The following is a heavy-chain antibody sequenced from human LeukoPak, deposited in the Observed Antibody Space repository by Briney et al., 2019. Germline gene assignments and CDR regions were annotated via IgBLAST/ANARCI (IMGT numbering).Heavy chain of an antibody. CDR3: ARDPELGYCSSTSCPIDY. J-gene: IGHJ4*02. CDR1: GFTFSGYT. D-gene: IGHD2-2*01. Sequence: GGSLRLSCAASGFTFSGYTMNWVRQAPGKGLEWVSSISSSSRYIYYADSVKGRFTISRDNAKNSLYLQMNSLGAEDTAVYYCARDPELGYCSSTSCPIDYWGQGTLVTVSS. V-gene: IGHV3-21*01. CDR2: ISSSSRYI.